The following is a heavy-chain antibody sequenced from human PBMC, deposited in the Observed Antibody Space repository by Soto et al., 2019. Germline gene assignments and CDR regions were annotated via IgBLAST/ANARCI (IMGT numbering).Heavy chain of an antibody. CDR2: INHSGST. CDR1: GGSFSGYY. V-gene: IGHV4-34*01. Sequence: SETLSLTCAVYGGSFSGYYWSWIRQPPGKGLEWIGEINHSGSTNYNPSLKSRVTISVDTSKNQFSLKLSSVTAADTAVYYCARGRRVLTKRNYYYDGMDVSGQGTKVTV. CDR3: ARGRRVLTKRNYYYDGMDV. J-gene: IGHJ6*02. D-gene: IGHD3-10*01.